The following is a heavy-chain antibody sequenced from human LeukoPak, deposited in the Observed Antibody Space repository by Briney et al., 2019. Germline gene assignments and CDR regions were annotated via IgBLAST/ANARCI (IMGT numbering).Heavy chain of an antibody. J-gene: IGHJ4*02. CDR1: GFTFSSYW. CDR2: INSDGSST. D-gene: IGHD4-17*01. V-gene: IGHV3-74*01. CDR3: AKGGATVIDY. Sequence: PGGSLRLSCAASGFTFSSYWMHWVRQAPGKGLVWVSRINSDGSSTTSADSVKGRFTIFRDNAKNTLYLQMNSLRAEDTAVYYCAKGGATVIDYWGQGTLVTVSS.